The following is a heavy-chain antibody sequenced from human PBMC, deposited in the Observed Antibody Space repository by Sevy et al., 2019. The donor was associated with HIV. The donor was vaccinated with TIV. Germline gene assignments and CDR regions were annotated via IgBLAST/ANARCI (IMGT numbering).Heavy chain of an antibody. CDR1: GFTFSRYW. CDR3: ARDCNSNTCLWGLDV. CDR2: IKVDGSEK. D-gene: IGHD2-2*01. J-gene: IGHJ6*02. V-gene: IGHV3-7*03. Sequence: GGSLRLSCAASGFTFSRYWMSWVRQAPGKGLEWVANIKVDGSEKYYVDSVEGRFTISRDNAKNSLYLQMNSLRAEDTAVYYCARDCNSNTCLWGLDVWGQGTTVTVSS.